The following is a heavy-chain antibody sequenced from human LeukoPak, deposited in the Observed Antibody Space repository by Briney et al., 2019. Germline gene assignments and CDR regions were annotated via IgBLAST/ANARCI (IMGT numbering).Heavy chain of an antibody. V-gene: IGHV3-30*02. CDR3: AKPQSNYDFWSGFGG. J-gene: IGHJ4*02. CDR1: GFTFSTYA. D-gene: IGHD3-3*01. Sequence: GDSLRLSCAASGFTFSTYAMYWVRQAPGKGPEWVTFIRYDGSDKYYGDSVKGRFTISRDNSKNTLYLQMNSLRAEDTAMYYCAKPQSNYDFWSGFGGWGQGTLVTVSS. CDR2: IRYDGSDK.